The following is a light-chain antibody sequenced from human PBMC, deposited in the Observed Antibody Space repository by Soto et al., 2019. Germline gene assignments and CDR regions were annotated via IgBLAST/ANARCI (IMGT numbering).Light chain of an antibody. V-gene: IGKV1-33*01. CDR2: DAS. J-gene: IGKJ2*01. Sequence: DIQMTQSPSSLSASVGDRVTITCQASQDISNYLNWYQQKPGKAPRLLIYDASNLKTGVPSRFSGTGSGTDFTCTISGLQPEDIATYYCQQYDKLPYTFGQGTKLEIK. CDR1: QDISNY. CDR3: QQYDKLPYT.